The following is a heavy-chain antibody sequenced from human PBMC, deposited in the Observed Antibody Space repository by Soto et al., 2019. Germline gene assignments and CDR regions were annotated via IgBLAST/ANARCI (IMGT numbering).Heavy chain of an antibody. CDR3: ARGYFDSGHGYDL. J-gene: IGHJ5*02. CDR2: IFTRDSET. CDR1: GHLFNNHW. D-gene: IGHD3-10*01. Sequence: GESLKIACKGPGHLFNNHWIGWVRQTPGKGLEWMGLIFTRDSETKTSPSFQGHVSFSVDNSINTVYLQWTSLKTTDTGIYFCARGYFDSGHGYDLWGQGTLVTVSS. V-gene: IGHV5-51*01.